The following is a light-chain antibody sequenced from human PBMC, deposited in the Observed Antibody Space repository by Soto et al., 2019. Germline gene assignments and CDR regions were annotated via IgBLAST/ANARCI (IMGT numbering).Light chain of an antibody. CDR2: AAS. V-gene: IGKV1-9*01. Sequence: IQLTQSPSSMSASVGDRVTITCRASQGISSYLAWYQQKPGKAPKLLIYAASTLQSGVPSRFSGSGSGTDGTITISSLKKEDCATYYCQQLNSYPLTFGGGTKVDIK. CDR3: QQLNSYPLT. J-gene: IGKJ4*01. CDR1: QGISSY.